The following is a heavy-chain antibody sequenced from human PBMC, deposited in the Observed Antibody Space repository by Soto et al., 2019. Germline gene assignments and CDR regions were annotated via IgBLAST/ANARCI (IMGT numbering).Heavy chain of an antibody. J-gene: IGHJ6*02. CDR2: IIPIVGTG. CDR1: GGTFSNYA. Sequence: QVQLVQSGAEVRKPGSSVTVSCKASGGTFSNYAISWVRQAPGQGLEWMGGIIPIVGTGSYAQKFQGRVTMTADEPTTTAYMELSSLRFEDTAVYYCARVVILVPTASTHYYYHMDVWGPGTKVTVSS. D-gene: IGHD2-2*01. CDR3: ARVVILVPTASTHYYYHMDV. V-gene: IGHV1-69*01.